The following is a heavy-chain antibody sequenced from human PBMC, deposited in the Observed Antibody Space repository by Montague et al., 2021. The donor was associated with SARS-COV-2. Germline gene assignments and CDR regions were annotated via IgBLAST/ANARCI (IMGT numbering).Heavy chain of an antibody. D-gene: IGHD3-10*01. CDR1: GFTVSSTY. J-gene: IGHJ4*02. CDR2: ISSSSVT. V-gene: IGHV3-66*01. CDR3: ARESSQFFGSGPLDY. Sequence: SLRLSCAASGFTVSSTYMHWVRQVPGKGLEWVSSISSSSVTYSADSLKGRFTISRDNSKNTVYLQMNSLRAEDTAVYFCARESSQFFGSGPLDYWSQGSLVTVSS.